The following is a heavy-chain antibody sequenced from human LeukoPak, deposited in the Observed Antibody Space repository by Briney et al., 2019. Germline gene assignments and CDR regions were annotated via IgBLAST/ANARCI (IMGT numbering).Heavy chain of an antibody. V-gene: IGHV1-2*02. Sequence: ASVKVSCKASGYTFTGYYMHWVRQAPGQGLEWMGWINPNSGGTNYAQKFQGRVTMTRDTSISTAYMELSRLRSDDTAVYYCARGAAMVTLPFDYWGQGTLVTVSS. J-gene: IGHJ4*02. CDR1: GYTFTGYY. CDR2: INPNSGGT. D-gene: IGHD5-18*01. CDR3: ARGAAMVTLPFDY.